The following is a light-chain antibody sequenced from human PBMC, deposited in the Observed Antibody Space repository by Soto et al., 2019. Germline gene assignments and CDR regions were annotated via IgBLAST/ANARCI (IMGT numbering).Light chain of an antibody. CDR2: GVS. Sequence: IQMTQAPSSLSASVGDKVTITCXASQSISSSLNWYQQKSGKAPNLLIYGVSRLQGGVPSRFSGSGSGTDFTLSISSLQPEDFATYYCQQSYTALSITFGQGTRLEIK. V-gene: IGKV1-39*01. CDR3: QQSYTALSIT. CDR1: QSISSS. J-gene: IGKJ5*01.